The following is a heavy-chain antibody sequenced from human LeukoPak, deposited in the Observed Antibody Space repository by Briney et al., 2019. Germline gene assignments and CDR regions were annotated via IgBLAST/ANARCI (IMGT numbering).Heavy chain of an antibody. Sequence: GGSLRLSCAASGFTFSRTSMHWVRQSPGKGLEWVAVISFDGGTKYYADSVKGRLTVSRDNSKKALYLQMNSLSTEDTAVYFCARGLTAIRGIEYSYYGMDVWGQGTTVTVSS. V-gene: IGHV3-30-3*01. CDR2: ISFDGGTK. D-gene: IGHD3-10*01. J-gene: IGHJ6*02. CDR1: GFTFSRTS. CDR3: ARGLTAIRGIEYSYYGMDV.